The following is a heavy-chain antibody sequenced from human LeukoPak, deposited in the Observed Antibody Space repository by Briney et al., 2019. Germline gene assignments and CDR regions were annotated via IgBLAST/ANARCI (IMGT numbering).Heavy chain of an antibody. CDR3: AKDYDSSGYVDY. D-gene: IGHD3-22*01. Sequence: GGSLRLSCAASGFTFSSYWMSWVRQAPGKGLEWVSAISGSGGSTYYADSVKGRFTISRDNSKNTLYLQMNSLRAEDTAVYYCAKDYDSSGYVDYWGQGTLVTVSS. V-gene: IGHV3-23*01. J-gene: IGHJ4*02. CDR1: GFTFSSYW. CDR2: ISGSGGST.